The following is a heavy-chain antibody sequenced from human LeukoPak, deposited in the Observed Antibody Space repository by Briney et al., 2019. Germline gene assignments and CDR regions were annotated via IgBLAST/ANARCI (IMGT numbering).Heavy chain of an antibody. J-gene: IGHJ5*02. CDR1: GGSISSGGYY. CDR2: IYYSGST. V-gene: IGHV4-31*03. CDR3: AREDGYGGNSRWFGP. Sequence: PSQTLSLTCTVSGGSISSGGYYWSWLRQHPGKGLEWIGYIYYSGSTYYNPSLKSRVTISVDTSKNQFSLKLSSVTAADTAVYYCAREDGYGGNSRWFGPWGQGTLVTVSS. D-gene: IGHD4-23*01.